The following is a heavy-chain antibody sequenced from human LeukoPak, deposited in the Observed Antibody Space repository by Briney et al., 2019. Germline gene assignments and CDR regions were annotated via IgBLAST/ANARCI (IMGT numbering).Heavy chain of an antibody. V-gene: IGHV4-39*01. D-gene: IGHD6-19*01. CDR2: IYYSGNT. CDR3: ASTPSGSSAWYYFDK. J-gene: IGHJ4*02. CDR1: GGSISSSSDY. Sequence: PSETLSLTCTVSGGSISSSSDYWGWIRQPPGMGLEWIGSIYYSGNTYYNPSLKSRVTISVDTSKKQFSLKLSSVTAADTAVYYCASTPSGSSAWYYFDKWGQGTLVTVSS.